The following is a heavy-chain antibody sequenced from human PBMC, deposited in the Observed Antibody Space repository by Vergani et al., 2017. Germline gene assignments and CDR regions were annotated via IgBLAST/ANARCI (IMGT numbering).Heavy chain of an antibody. V-gene: IGHV5-51*01. CDR1: GYSFNPYW. CDR2: IYHGDSEN. Sequence: EVQLVQSGAELKKPGESLTISCKGSGYSFNPYWIGWVRQMPGKGLEWMGLIYHGDSENRYRPSFQGQVTISADKSISTAYLQWSSLKASDTAMNYCARLMRYYYSSGNHVDDVFDIWGQGTVVTVSS. D-gene: IGHD3-22*01. CDR3: ARLMRYYYSSGNHVDDVFDI. J-gene: IGHJ3*02.